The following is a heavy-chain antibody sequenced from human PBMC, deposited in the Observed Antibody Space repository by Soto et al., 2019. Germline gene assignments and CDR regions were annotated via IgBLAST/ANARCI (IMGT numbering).Heavy chain of an antibody. Sequence: GGSLRLSCVVSGFSFIDFAITWVRQKTGKGLEWISSISASGGRTNYADSVKGRFTISRDSSKNTLYLQMNSLRVEDTAMYFCAKRTRTACFPFDYWGRGALVTVSS. CDR3: AKRTRTACFPFDY. CDR1: GFSFIDFA. CDR2: ISASGGRT. J-gene: IGHJ4*02. D-gene: IGHD2-15*01. V-gene: IGHV3-23*01.